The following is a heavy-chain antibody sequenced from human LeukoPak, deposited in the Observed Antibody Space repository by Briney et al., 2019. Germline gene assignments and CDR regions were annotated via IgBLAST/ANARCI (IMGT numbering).Heavy chain of an antibody. D-gene: IGHD6-13*01. Sequence: SETLSLTCTVSGGSISSSSYYWGWIRQPPGKGLEWIGSIYYSGSTYYNPSLKSRVTISVGTSKNQFSLKLSSVTAADTAVYYCARRAAAVIDAFDIWGQGTMVTVSS. CDR1: GGSISSSSYY. CDR3: ARRAAAVIDAFDI. CDR2: IYYSGST. V-gene: IGHV4-39*01. J-gene: IGHJ3*02.